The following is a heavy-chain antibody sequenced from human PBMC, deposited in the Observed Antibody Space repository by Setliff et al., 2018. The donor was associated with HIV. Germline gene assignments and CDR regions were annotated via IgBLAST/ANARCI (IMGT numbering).Heavy chain of an antibody. CDR2: IIPMYGVA. J-gene: IGHJ5*02. D-gene: IGHD2-15*01. Sequence: ASVKVSCKASGGTFSSYVISWVRQAPGQGPEWMGGIIPMYGVANYAQKFQGRVTITTDESTSTAYMELSSLRSEDTAVYYCALPYCGGGNCWSSASLPPAGWFDPWGQGTPVTVSS. CDR1: GGTFSSYV. CDR3: ALPYCGGGNCWSSASLPPAGWFDP. V-gene: IGHV1-69*05.